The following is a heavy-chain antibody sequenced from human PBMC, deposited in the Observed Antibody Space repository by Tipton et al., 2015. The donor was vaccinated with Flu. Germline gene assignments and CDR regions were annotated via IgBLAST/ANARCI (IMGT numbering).Heavy chain of an antibody. CDR1: GYTFSSYE. Sequence: QVQLVQSGAEVKKPGASVKVSCKASGYTFSSYEINWVRQATGQGLEWMGWMNPNSGNTGYAQKFQGRVTMTRNTSISTAYMELTSLTSEDTAMYYCARNRQQSRYFDLWGRGTLVTVSS. D-gene: IGHD1-1*01. J-gene: IGHJ2*01. V-gene: IGHV1-8*01. CDR3: ARNRQQSRYFDL. CDR2: MNPNSGNT.